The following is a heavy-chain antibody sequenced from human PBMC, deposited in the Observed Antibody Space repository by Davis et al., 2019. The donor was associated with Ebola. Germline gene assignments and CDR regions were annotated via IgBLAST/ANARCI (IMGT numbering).Heavy chain of an antibody. V-gene: IGHV3-74*01. CDR2: INSDGTFT. Sequence: GESLKISCAASVFTFSNYWMYWVRQAPGEGLMCVSRINSDGTFTTYADSVKGRFTISRDNSKNTLYLQMNSLRAEDTAVYYCAKDPLQQWLALTVYFDYWGQGTLVTVSS. J-gene: IGHJ4*02. D-gene: IGHD6-19*01. CDR1: VFTFSNYW. CDR3: AKDPLQQWLALTVYFDY.